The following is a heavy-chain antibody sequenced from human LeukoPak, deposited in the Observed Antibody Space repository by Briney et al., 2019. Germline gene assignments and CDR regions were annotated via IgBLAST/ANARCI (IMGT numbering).Heavy chain of an antibody. D-gene: IGHD6-25*01. Sequence: GGSLRLSCAASGFPYSSYGMHWVRQAPGKGLEWVARLVYDARSDYANSVKGRFSISRDDSKNTLFLDMSNLRVEDTALYYCARDLSAAFDFWGQGVLVTVSS. CDR1: GFPYSSYG. V-gene: IGHV3-33*01. CDR3: ARDLSAAFDF. J-gene: IGHJ4*02. CDR2: LVYDARS.